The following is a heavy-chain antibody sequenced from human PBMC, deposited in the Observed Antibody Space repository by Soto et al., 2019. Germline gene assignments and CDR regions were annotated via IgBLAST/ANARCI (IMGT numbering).Heavy chain of an antibody. J-gene: IGHJ4*02. CDR3: ARGGSIFGVITHFDF. Sequence: LRLSFSASGFIFSDHFMSWIRQAPGKGLEWVSYISSSSTTIYYADSVKGRFTISRDNAKNSLYLQMNSLRAGDTAVYYCARGGSIFGVITHFDFWGQGTLVTVSS. V-gene: IGHV3-11*01. D-gene: IGHD3-3*01. CDR1: GFIFSDHF. CDR2: ISSSSTTI.